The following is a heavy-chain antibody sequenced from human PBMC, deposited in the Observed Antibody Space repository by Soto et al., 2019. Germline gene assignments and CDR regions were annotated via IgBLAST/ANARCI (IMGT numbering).Heavy chain of an antibody. D-gene: IGHD3-10*01. CDR2: IYYSGST. J-gene: IGHJ3*02. Sequence: SETLSLTCTVSGGSITSYYWSWIRQPPGKGLEWIGYIYYSGSTNYNPSLKSRVTISVDTSKNQFSLKLSSVTAADTAVYYCARVWGGAFDIWGQGTMVT. CDR1: GGSITSYY. V-gene: IGHV4-59*01. CDR3: ARVWGGAFDI.